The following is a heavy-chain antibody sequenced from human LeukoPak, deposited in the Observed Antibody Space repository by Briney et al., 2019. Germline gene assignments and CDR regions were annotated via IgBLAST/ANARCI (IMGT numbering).Heavy chain of an antibody. CDR1: GFTFSSYA. CDR3: AKDLSGAFDY. D-gene: IGHD3-10*01. Sequence: PGGSLRLSCAASGFTFSSYAMSWVRQAPGKGLEWVSTLSGSGGSTYYADSVKGRFTISRDNSENTLYLQMNSLRAEDTAVYYCAKDLSGAFDYWGQGTLVTVSS. J-gene: IGHJ4*02. CDR2: LSGSGGST. V-gene: IGHV3-23*01.